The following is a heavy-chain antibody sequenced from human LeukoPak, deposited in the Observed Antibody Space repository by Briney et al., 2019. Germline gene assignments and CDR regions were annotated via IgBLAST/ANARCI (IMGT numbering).Heavy chain of an antibody. V-gene: IGHV3-30*02. D-gene: IGHD4/OR15-4a*01. CDR1: GFTFSSYG. CDR3: AKDLKGCGDY. Sequence: GGSLRLSCAASGFTFSSYGMHWVRQAPGKGLEWVAFIQYDGRNKYYADSVKGRFTISRDNSKNTLSLQMNSLRAEDTAMYYCAKDLKGCGDYWGQGTLVTVSS. CDR2: IQYDGRNK. J-gene: IGHJ4*02.